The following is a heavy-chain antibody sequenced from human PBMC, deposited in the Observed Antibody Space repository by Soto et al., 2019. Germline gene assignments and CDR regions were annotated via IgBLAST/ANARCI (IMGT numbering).Heavy chain of an antibody. Sequence: SETLSLTCAVYGGSFSGYYWSWIRRPPGKGLEWIGEINHSGSTNYNPSLKSRVTISVDTSKNQFSLKLSSVTAAATAVYYCARGRSPFLDAFWGGRGKGAGMDVWGQGTTVTVSS. J-gene: IGHJ6*02. CDR3: ARGRSPFLDAFWGGRGKGAGMDV. D-gene: IGHD3-3*01. CDR2: INHSGST. CDR1: GGSFSGYY. V-gene: IGHV4-34*01.